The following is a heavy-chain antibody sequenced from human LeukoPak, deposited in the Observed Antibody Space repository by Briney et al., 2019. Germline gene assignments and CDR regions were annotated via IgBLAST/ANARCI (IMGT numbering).Heavy chain of an antibody. CDR3: ARDWVPAAIPGYYYYYGMDV. Sequence: ASVKVSCKASGYTFTGYYMHWVRQAPGQGLEWMGWINPNSGGTNYAQKFQGRVTMTRDTPISTAYMELSRLRSDDTAVYYCARDWVPAAIPGYYYYYGMDVWGQGTTVTVSS. V-gene: IGHV1-2*02. D-gene: IGHD2-2*02. J-gene: IGHJ6*02. CDR2: INPNSGGT. CDR1: GYTFTGYY.